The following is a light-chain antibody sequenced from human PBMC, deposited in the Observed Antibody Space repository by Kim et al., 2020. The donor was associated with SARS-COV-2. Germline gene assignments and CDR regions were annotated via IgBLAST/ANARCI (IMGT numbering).Light chain of an antibody. CDR3: AAWDDSLRVVL. Sequence: QSVLTQPPSASGTPGQKVTISCSGGSSNIGANYVYLYQHLPGTAPKVLIYRNDQRPSGVPDRFSGSKSGTSASLAISGLRSDDEADYYCAAWDDSLRVVLFGGGTQLTVL. CDR2: RND. CDR1: SSNIGANY. V-gene: IGLV1-47*01. J-gene: IGLJ2*01.